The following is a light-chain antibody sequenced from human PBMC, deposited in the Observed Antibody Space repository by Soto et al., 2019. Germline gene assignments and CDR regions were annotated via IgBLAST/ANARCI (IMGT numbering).Light chain of an antibody. V-gene: IGKV3-20*01. J-gene: IGKJ1*01. CDR2: GAS. Sequence: KQSPATLSVSPGERATLSCRASETVATNYLAWYQQKPGQAPRLLIYGASNRATGIPDRFSGSGSGTDFTLTISRLEPEDFAVYYCQQYGSSGTFGQGTKVDI. CDR1: ETVATNY. CDR3: QQYGSSGT.